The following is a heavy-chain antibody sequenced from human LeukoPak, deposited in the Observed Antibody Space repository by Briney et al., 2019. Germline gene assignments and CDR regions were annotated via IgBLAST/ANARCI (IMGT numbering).Heavy chain of an antibody. Sequence: SETLSLTCAVSGASLNQHYWNWVRQPPGKGLEWIGYIYSNGNTNYNPSLKGRVTMSIETSKNQFSLQLPSVTAAEAADYYCGSGAFADRLYGSYWYFHVWGRGTLVTVSS. V-gene: IGHV4-59*11. CDR2: IYSNGNT. CDR3: GSGAFADRLYGSYWYFHV. J-gene: IGHJ2*01. CDR1: GASLNQHY. D-gene: IGHD3-3*02.